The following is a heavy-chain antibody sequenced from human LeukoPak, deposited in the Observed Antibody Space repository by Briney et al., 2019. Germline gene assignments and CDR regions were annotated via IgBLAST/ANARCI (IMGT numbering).Heavy chain of an antibody. CDR3: ARARAAANTYADY. CDR2: IYTSEST. Sequence: PSETLSLTCTVSGGSMYNYYWTWIPQSAGEGLEWIGRIYTSESTYYNPSLKSRVTMSIDTSNSQFSLKLSSVTAADTAIYYCARARAAANTYADYWGQGTLVTVSS. J-gene: IGHJ4*02. CDR1: GGSMYNYY. D-gene: IGHD3-16*01. V-gene: IGHV4-4*07.